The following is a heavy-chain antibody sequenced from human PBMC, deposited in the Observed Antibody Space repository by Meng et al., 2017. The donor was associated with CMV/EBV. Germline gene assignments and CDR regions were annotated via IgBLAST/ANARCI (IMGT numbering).Heavy chain of an antibody. CDR1: GYNFINHY. CDR2: LNPSGGSP. CDR3: ARVPTRSYYPLYYFDY. J-gene: IGHJ4*02. V-gene: IGHV1-46*01. Sequence: GYNFINHYIDWGRQAPGQGLEWMGMLNPSGGSPTYAQKFQARVTLTRDTSTRTVYMELSGLRSEDTAVYYCARVPTRSYYPLYYFDYWGQGTLVTVSS. D-gene: IGHD3-10*01.